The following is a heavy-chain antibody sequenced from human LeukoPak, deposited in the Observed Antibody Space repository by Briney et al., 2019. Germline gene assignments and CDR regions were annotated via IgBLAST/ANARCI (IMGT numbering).Heavy chain of an antibody. Sequence: SETLSLTCAVYGGSFSGYYWSWIRQPPGKGLEWIGEINHSGSTNYNPSLKSRVTISVDTSKNQLSLKLSSVTAADTAVYYCARSRAVYSYADYWGQGTLVTVSS. CDR3: ARSRAVYSYADY. V-gene: IGHV4-34*01. CDR2: INHSGST. J-gene: IGHJ4*02. CDR1: GGSFSGYY. D-gene: IGHD5-18*01.